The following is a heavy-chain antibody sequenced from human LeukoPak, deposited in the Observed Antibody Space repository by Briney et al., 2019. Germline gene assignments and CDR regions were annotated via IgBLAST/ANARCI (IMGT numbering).Heavy chain of an antibody. J-gene: IGHJ4*02. CDR2: ISAYNGNS. CDR3: ARDRSQLWFAY. V-gene: IGHV1-18*01. CDR1: GYTFTSYG. D-gene: IGHD5-18*01. Sequence: ASVKVSCKASGYTFTSYGISWVRQAPGQGLEWMGWISAYNGNSNYAQKLQGRVTMTTDTSTSTAYMELRSLRSDDTAVYFCARDRSQLWFAYWGQGTLVTVSS.